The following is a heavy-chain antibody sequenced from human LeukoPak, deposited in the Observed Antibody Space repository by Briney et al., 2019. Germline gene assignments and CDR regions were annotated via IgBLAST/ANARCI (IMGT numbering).Heavy chain of an antibody. D-gene: IGHD3-16*02. J-gene: IGHJ3*02. CDR2: IYYSGST. Sequence: KPSETLSLTCSVSGGSFSSSSYYWGWFRQPPGKGLEWIGSIYYSGSTYYNPSLKSRVTISVDTSKNQFSLKLSSVTAADTAVYYCARISEYDYVWGNYRQAHAFAIWGQGTMVTVSS. CDR1: GGSFSSSSYY. CDR3: ARISEYDYVWGNYRQAHAFAI. V-gene: IGHV4-39*01.